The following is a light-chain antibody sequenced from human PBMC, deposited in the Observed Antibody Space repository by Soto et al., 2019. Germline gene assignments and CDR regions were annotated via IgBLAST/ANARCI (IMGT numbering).Light chain of an antibody. V-gene: IGLV1-40*01. J-gene: IGLJ1*01. CDR2: ENN. CDR1: GSNIGAGYD. CDR3: QSYDSSLRDYV. Sequence: QSVLTQPPSVSGAPGQRVTISCTGSGSNIGAGYDVHWYQQLPGTAPKLLIYENNNRPSGVPDRFSGSKSGTSASLAITGLQAEDEADYYCQSYDSSLRDYVFGTGTQLTVL.